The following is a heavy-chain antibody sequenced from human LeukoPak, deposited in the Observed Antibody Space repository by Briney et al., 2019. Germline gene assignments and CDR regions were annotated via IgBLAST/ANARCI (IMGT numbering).Heavy chain of an antibody. D-gene: IGHD5-18*01. CDR2: VSDDGNST. CDR1: GFSFSCYA. J-gene: IGHJ4*02. CDR3: VKESERHSYAPKIVHPT. Sequence: GGSLRLSCAASGFSFSCYAMRWVRQPPAKGPQWVSGVSDDGNSTYYAHSLKGRFTISRDNSANQVYLQMNNLADEDTAVYYCVKESERHSYAPKIVHPTWGRGILVTVSS. V-gene: IGHV3-23*01.